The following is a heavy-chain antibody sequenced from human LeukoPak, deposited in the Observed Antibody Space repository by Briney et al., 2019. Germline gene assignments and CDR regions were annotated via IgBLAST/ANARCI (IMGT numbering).Heavy chain of an antibody. CDR1: GGTFSSYA. CDR3: ARGYSSGFNWFDP. V-gene: IGHV1-69*06. D-gene: IGHD6-19*01. CDR2: IIPIFGTA. J-gene: IGHJ5*02. Sequence: SVKVSCKASGGTFSSYATSWVRQAPGQGLEWMGRIIPIFGTANYAQKFQGRVTITADKSTSTAYMELSSLRSEDTAVYYCARGYSSGFNWFDPWGQGTLVTVSS.